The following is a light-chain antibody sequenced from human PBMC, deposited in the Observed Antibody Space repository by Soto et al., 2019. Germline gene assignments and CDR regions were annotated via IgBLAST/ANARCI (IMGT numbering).Light chain of an antibody. CDR3: SSYAGSNWYV. J-gene: IGLJ1*01. Sequence: QSALTQPPSASGSPGQSVTISCIGTHSDVGGYNYVSWYQQYPGKAPKLIIYEVNERPSGVPDRFSGSRSGNTASLTVSGLQTADEADYYCSSYAGSNWYVFGTGTKLTVL. CDR1: HSDVGGYNY. CDR2: EVN. V-gene: IGLV2-8*01.